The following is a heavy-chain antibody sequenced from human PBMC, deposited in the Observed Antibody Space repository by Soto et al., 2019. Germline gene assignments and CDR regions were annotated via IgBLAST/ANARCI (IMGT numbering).Heavy chain of an antibody. V-gene: IGHV3-33*08. CDR2: IWYDGSNK. CDR3: AREHIAAAGTFDY. Sequence: GGSLRLSCVASGFTFSSYGMHWVRQAPGKGLEWVAVIWYDGSNKYYADSVKGRFTISRDNSKNTLYLQMNSLRAEDTAVYYCAREHIAAAGTFDYWGQGTLVTVSS. J-gene: IGHJ4*02. CDR1: GFTFSSYG. D-gene: IGHD6-13*01.